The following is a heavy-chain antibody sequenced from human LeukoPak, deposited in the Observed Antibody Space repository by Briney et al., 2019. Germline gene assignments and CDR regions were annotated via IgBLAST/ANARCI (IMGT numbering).Heavy chain of an antibody. CDR1: GFTFSSYS. J-gene: IGHJ4*02. Sequence: PGGSLRLSCAASGFTFSSYSMNWVRQAPGKGLEWVSAISGSGGSTYYADSVKGRFTISRDNSKNTLYLQMNSLRAEDTAVYYCAKDTGIIEQLGPNYFDYWGQGTLVTVSS. V-gene: IGHV3-23*01. D-gene: IGHD6-6*01. CDR2: ISGSGGST. CDR3: AKDTGIIEQLGPNYFDY.